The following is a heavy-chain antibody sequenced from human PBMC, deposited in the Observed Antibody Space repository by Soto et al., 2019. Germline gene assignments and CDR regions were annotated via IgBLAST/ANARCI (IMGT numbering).Heavy chain of an antibody. CDR2: IYHSGST. J-gene: IGHJ4*02. D-gene: IGHD1-26*01. Sequence: SETLSLTCAVFGSSISSGYYWGWIRQPPGKGLEWIGSIYHSGSTYYNPSLKSRVTISVDPSKNQFSLKLSSVTAADTAVYYGARDPGELEGGDDYWGQGTLVTVSS. CDR1: GSSISSGYY. V-gene: IGHV4-38-2*02. CDR3: ARDPGELEGGDDY.